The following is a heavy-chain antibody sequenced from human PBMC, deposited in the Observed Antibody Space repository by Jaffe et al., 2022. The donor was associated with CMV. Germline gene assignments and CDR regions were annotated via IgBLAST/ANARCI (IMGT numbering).Heavy chain of an antibody. J-gene: IGHJ4*02. CDR3: ARDHDWAFDY. CDR1: GFTFNDYA. Sequence: QLVESGGGLVQPGGSLRLSCAASGFTFNDYAMNWVRQAPGKGLEWISHINRETTSAWYADSVKGRFTISRDNARNSLFLQMNSLRDDDTAIYYCARDHDWAFDYWGQGTLVTVSS. CDR2: INRETTSA. V-gene: IGHV3-48*02. D-gene: IGHD3-16*01.